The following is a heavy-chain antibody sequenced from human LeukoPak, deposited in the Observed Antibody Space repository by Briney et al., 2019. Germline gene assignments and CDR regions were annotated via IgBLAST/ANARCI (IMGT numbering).Heavy chain of an antibody. V-gene: IGHV3-64*01. CDR3: ARVSDGGSYFGY. CDR2: ISSNGGRT. D-gene: IGHD1-26*01. J-gene: IGHJ4*02. CDR1: GFTFSSYA. Sequence: PGGSLRLSCAASGFTFSSYATHWVRQAPGKGLEYVSAISSNGGRTYYANSVKGRFTISRDNAKNTLYLQLGSLRAEDMAVYYCARVSDGGSYFGYWGQGTLVTVSS.